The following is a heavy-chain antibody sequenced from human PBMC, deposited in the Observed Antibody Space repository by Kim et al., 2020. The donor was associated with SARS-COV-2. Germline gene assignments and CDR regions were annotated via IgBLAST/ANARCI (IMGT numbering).Heavy chain of an antibody. D-gene: IGHD6-13*01. Sequence: YYEHTVKGRFTISRGNAKNSLYLQIDNLRADDTAIFYCARIGYSSSSLDFWGQGTLVTVSS. V-gene: IGHV3-7*04. CDR3: ARIGYSSSSLDF. J-gene: IGHJ4*02.